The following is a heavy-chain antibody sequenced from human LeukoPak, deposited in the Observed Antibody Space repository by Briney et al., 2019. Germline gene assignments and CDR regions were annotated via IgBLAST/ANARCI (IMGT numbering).Heavy chain of an antibody. D-gene: IGHD1-26*01. Sequence: GGSPRLSCAASGFTLSSYAMNWVRQAPGKGLEWVSAISGNGNAYYADSVKGRFTISRDNSKNTLYLQMDSLRAEDTAVYYCAKRGAEVGTTVAPGDYWGQGTLLTVSS. CDR2: ISGNGNA. J-gene: IGHJ4*02. CDR1: GFTLSSYA. CDR3: AKRGAEVGTTVAPGDY. V-gene: IGHV3-23*01.